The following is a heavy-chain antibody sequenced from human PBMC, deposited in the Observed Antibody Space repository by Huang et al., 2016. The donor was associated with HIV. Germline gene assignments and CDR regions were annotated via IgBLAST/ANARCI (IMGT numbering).Heavy chain of an antibody. D-gene: IGHD1-26*01. Sequence: QVQLQESGPGLVKPSETLSLTCTVSGGSVSSGSYYWSWIRQPPGKGLEWIGYSYYSGSTNYNPSLKSRVTIAVDTSKNQFCLKLSSVTAADTAVYYCARDTPLGATTGFDYWGQGTLVTVSS. CDR2: SYYSGST. V-gene: IGHV4-61*01. CDR1: GGSVSSGSYY. J-gene: IGHJ4*02. CDR3: ARDTPLGATTGFDY.